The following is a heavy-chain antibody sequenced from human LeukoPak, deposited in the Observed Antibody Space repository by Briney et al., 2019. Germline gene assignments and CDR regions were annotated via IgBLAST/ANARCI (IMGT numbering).Heavy chain of an antibody. J-gene: IGHJ6*03. CDR3: ARVTRPTASPPHLYYYYYLDV. CDR1: GGTFSSYA. D-gene: IGHD2-21*01. Sequence: GASVKVSCKASGGTFSSYAISWVRQAPGQGLEWMGGIIPIFDTPNVAQKFQGRVTITADKSTSTEYMELRSLRSEDTAVYYCARVTRPTASPPHLYYYYYLDVWGKGTTVIVSS. V-gene: IGHV1-69*06. CDR2: IIPIFDTP.